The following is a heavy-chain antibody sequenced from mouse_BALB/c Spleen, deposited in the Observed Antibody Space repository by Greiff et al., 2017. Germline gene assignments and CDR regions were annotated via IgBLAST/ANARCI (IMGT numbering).Heavy chain of an antibody. CDR3: ARRATGAMDY. CDR2: ISSGGSYT. J-gene: IGHJ4*01. CDR1: GFTFSSYG. Sequence: EVMLVESGGDLVKPGGSLKLSCAASGFTFSSYGMSWVRQTPDKRLEWVATISSGGSYTYYPDSVKGRFTISRDNAKNTLYLQMSSLKSEDTAMYYCARRATGAMDYWGQGTSVTVSS. D-gene: IGHD1-2*01. V-gene: IGHV5-6*02.